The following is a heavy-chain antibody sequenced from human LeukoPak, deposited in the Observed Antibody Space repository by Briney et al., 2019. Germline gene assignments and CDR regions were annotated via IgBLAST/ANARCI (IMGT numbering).Heavy chain of an antibody. J-gene: IGHJ4*02. CDR2: IYYSGST. V-gene: IGHV4-39*07. CDR1: GGSISSSSYY. D-gene: IGHD3-16*02. Sequence: SETLSLTCTVSGGSISSSSYYWGWIRQPPGKGLEWIGSIYYSGSTYYNPSLKSRVTISVDTSKNQFSLKLSSVTAADTAVYYCARETVWGSYRYPYYFDYWGQGTLVTVSS. CDR3: ARETVWGSYRYPYYFDY.